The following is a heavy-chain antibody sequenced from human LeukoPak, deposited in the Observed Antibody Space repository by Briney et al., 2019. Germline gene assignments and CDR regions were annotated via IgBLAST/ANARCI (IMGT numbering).Heavy chain of an antibody. V-gene: IGHV1-2*02. CDR3: ARDRYGDGFAHFDY. Sequence: GASVKVSCKSSGYTFTAYAMHWVRQAPGQGLEWMGWITPSDGANYAQKFQGRVTMTRDMSMSTAYMDLNRLTSDDTAVYFCARDRYGDGFAHFDYWGQGTLVTVSS. CDR1: GYTFTAYA. D-gene: IGHD5-24*01. J-gene: IGHJ4*02. CDR2: ITPSDGA.